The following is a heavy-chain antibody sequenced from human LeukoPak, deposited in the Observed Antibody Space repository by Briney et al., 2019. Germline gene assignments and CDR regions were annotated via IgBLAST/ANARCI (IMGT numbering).Heavy chain of an antibody. J-gene: IGHJ5*02. CDR1: GGSISSGDYY. CDR3: ARPYYYDSRIDP. V-gene: IGHV4-30-4*01. D-gene: IGHD3-22*01. CDR2: MYYSGST. Sequence: SETLSLTCTVSGGSISSGDYYWRWIRQPPGKGLEWIAYMYYSGSTYHNPSLKSRVTMSADTSKNQLSLKLSSVTAADTAVYYCARPYYYDSRIDPWGQGILVTVSS.